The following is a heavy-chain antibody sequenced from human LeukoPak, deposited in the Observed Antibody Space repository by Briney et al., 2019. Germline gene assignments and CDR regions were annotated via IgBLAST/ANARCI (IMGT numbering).Heavy chain of an antibody. J-gene: IGHJ4*02. CDR3: ARDPGVRWLVGFDY. CDR2: IWYDGSNK. V-gene: IGHV3-33*08. Sequence: GGSLRLSCAASGFTFNIYGMHWVRQAPGEGLEWVADIWYDGSNKYYEDSVKGRFTISRDNSKNTLYLQMNSLRAEDTAVYYCARDPGVRWLVGFDYWGQGTLVTVSS. D-gene: IGHD6-19*01. CDR1: GFTFNIYG.